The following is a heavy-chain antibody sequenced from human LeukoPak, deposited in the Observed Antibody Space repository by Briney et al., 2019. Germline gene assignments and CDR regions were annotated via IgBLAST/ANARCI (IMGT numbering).Heavy chain of an antibody. V-gene: IGHV1-2*02. CDR2: ISPNSGGT. CDR3: ARVGDYYDSSGYVVP. CDR1: GYTFTGYY. Sequence: GASVKVSCKASGYTFTGYYMHWVRQAPGQGLEWMGWISPNSGGTNYAQKFQGRVTMTRDTSISTAYMELSRLRSDDTAVYYCARVGDYYDSSGYVVPWGQGTLVTVSS. D-gene: IGHD3-22*01. J-gene: IGHJ5*02.